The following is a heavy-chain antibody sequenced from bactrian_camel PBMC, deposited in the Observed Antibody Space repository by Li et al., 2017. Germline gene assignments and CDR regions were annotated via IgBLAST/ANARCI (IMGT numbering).Heavy chain of an antibody. CDR2: VYFDRHFSNYA. CDR3: AADPHLPPNRCSGHESFLY. V-gene: IGHV3S6*01. CDR1: EYTYGSDC. J-gene: IGHJ4*01. D-gene: IGHD2*01. Sequence: QVQLVESGGGSVQSGGSLKLACAASEYTYGSDCMGWFRQTPGKEREGVATVYFDRHFSNYADYADSVKGRVTVSRDYGKGRVYLQMNSLKPEDTATYYCAADPHLPPNRCSGHESFLYWGQGTQVTVS.